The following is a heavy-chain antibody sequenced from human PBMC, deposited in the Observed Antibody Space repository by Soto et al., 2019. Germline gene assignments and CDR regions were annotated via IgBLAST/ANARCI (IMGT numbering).Heavy chain of an antibody. J-gene: IGHJ4*02. CDR1: GGSISGGSYF. CDR3: ARGVSKMSHAYNPRAPYYFDY. Sequence: PSETLALTCTIPGGSISGGSYFWSWIRQNPGKGLEWIGYIQYSGNTYYNPSLKCRVAIAVDTSKNQFSLSLRSVTAADTAVFYCARGVSKMSHAYNPRAPYYFDYWGQGTLVTVSS. CDR2: IQYSGNT. V-gene: IGHV4-31*03. D-gene: IGHD1-1*01.